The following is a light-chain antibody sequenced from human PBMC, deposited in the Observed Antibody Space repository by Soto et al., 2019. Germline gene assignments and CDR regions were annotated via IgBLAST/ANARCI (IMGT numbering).Light chain of an antibody. CDR3: QQYDNLPLT. V-gene: IGKV1-33*01. CDR1: QDISNY. J-gene: IGKJ5*01. Sequence: DIQLTQSPSSLPASVCDRVTITCQASQDISNYLNWYQQKPGKAPELLINDASNLEMGVPSRFSGSGSGTDFTFTISSLQPEDIATYYCQQYDNLPLTFGQGTRLEIK. CDR2: DAS.